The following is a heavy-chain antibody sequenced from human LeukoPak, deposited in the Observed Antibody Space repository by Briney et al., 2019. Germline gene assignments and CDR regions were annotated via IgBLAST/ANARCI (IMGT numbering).Heavy chain of an antibody. D-gene: IGHD3-22*01. J-gene: IGHJ4*02. CDR1: GGSISSSSYY. CDR3: ARAPHFFDSSGSRYYFDY. CDR2: IHYSGST. Sequence: SETLSLTCTVSGGSISSSSYYWAWIRQPPGKGLEWIGSIHYSGSTYYNPSLQSRVTISIDTSKNQFSLNLSSVTAADTAMYYCARAPHFFDSSGSRYYFDYWGQGALVTVSS. V-gene: IGHV4-39*07.